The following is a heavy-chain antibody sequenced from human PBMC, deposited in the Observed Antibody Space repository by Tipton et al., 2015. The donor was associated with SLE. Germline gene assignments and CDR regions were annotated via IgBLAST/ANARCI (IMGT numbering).Heavy chain of an antibody. D-gene: IGHD6-6*01. V-gene: IGHV1-18*04. CDR2: ISAYNGNT. CDR1: GYTFTGYY. CDR3: AREGAYSSSGEAFDI. J-gene: IGHJ3*02. Sequence: QLVQSGPEVKKPGASVKVSCKASGYTFTGYYMHWVRQAPGQGLEWMGWISAYNGNTNYAQKLQGRVTMTTDTSTSTAYMELRSLRSDDTAVYYCAREGAYSSSGEAFDIWGQGTMVTVSS.